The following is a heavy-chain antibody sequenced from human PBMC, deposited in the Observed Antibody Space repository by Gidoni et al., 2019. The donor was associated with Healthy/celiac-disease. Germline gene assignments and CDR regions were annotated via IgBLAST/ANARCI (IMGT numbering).Heavy chain of an antibody. CDR3: ARCRLSTMVRGALGWFDP. CDR1: GGSFSSYY. CDR2: INHSEST. Sequence: QVQLQQWGAGLLQPPETLSLLCSVSGGSFSSYYWSWFRQPPGKGLEWIGEINHSESTNYNPSLKSRVTIAVDTSKNQFSLKLSTVTAADTAVYYCARCRLSTMVRGALGWFDPWGQGTLVTVSS. D-gene: IGHD3-10*01. V-gene: IGHV4-34*01. J-gene: IGHJ5*02.